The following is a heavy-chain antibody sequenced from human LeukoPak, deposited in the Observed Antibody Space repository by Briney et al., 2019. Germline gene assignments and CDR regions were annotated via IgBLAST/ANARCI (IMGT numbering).Heavy chain of an antibody. CDR1: GFTLSSYA. D-gene: IGHD2-15*01. CDR2: ISDTGNT. J-gene: IGHJ4*02. CDR3: ARAPVTTCRGAFCYPFDY. Sequence: GGSLRLSCAASGFTLSSYAMSWVRQAPGKGLEWVSAISDTGNTYHADSVKGRFTISRDSSKNTLFLQMNRLRPEDAAVYYCARAPVTTCRGAFCYPFDYWGLGTLVTVSS. V-gene: IGHV3-23*01.